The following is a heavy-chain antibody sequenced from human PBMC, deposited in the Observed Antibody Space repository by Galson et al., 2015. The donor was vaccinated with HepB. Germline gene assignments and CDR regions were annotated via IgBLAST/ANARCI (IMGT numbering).Heavy chain of an antibody. Sequence: QSGAEVKKPGESLKISCKASGGTFSSYAISWVRQAPGQGLEWMGRIIPILGIANYAQKFQGRVTITADKSTSTAYMELSSLRSEDTAVYYCARASIPYYYYYMDVWGKGTTVTVSS. J-gene: IGHJ6*03. CDR2: IIPILGIA. CDR3: ARASIPYYYYYMDV. V-gene: IGHV1-69*04. CDR1: GGTFSSYA.